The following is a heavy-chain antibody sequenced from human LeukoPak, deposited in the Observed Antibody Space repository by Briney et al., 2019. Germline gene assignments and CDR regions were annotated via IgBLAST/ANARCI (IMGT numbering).Heavy chain of an antibody. CDR1: GFTFSSCA. CDR2: ISYDGNNK. D-gene: IGHD5-24*01. CDR3: ARGAGYNYPYYFDY. Sequence: GGSLRLSCAASGFTFSSCAMHWVRQAPGKGLEWVAIISYDGNNKYYADSVKGRFTISRDNSKNTLYLQMNSLRAEDTAVYYCARGAGYNYPYYFDYWGQGTLVTVSS. J-gene: IGHJ4*02. V-gene: IGHV3-30*14.